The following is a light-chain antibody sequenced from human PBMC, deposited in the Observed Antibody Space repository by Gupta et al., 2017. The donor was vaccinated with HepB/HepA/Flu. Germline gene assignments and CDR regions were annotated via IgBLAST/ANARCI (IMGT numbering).Light chain of an antibody. J-gene: IGKJ4*01. CDR3: QHRSQWSLS. Sequence: EILLTQPPATLSLSPGEGATLSCRASQNILKFLAWYQQKPGHAPRLLIYDASTRATGIPARFSGSGSGTEFTLTISSLEPDDFAVYYCQHRSQWSLSFGRGTKVEIK. CDR2: DAS. V-gene: IGKV3-11*01. CDR1: QNILKF.